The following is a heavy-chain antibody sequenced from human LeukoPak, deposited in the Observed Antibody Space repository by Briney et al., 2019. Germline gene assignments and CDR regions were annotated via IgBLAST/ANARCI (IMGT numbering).Heavy chain of an antibody. CDR1: GGSISSYY. CDR3: AKSNGYGLVDI. J-gene: IGHJ3*02. D-gene: IGHD3-10*01. V-gene: IGHV4-59*12. CDR2: IFYSGST. Sequence: SETLSLTCTVSGGSISSYYWSWIRQPPGKGLEWIGNIFYSGSTYYSPSLRSRVTISLDTSRNQFSLKLNSVTAADTAVYYCAKSNGYGLVDIWGQGTMVTVSS.